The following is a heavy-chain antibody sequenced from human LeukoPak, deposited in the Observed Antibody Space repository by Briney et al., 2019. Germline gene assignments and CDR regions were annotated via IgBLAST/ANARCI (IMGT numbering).Heavy chain of an antibody. CDR3: ARHSYGDYVVYFDY. J-gene: IGHJ4*02. CDR1: GGSFSGYY. CDR2: INHSGST. Sequence: SETLSLTCAVYGGSFSGYYWSWIRQPPGKGLEWIGEINHSGSTNYNPSLKSRVTISVDTSKNQFSRKLSSVTAADTAVYYCARHSYGDYVVYFDYWGQGTLVTVSS. V-gene: IGHV4-34*01. D-gene: IGHD4-17*01.